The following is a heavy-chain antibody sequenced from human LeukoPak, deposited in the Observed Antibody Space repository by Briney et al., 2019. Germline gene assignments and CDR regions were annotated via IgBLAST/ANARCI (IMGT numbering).Heavy chain of an antibody. D-gene: IGHD6-13*01. Sequence: GGSLRLSCAASGFRFSGHAMSWVRQAPGKGLEWVSSISSSSSYIYYADSVKGRFTISRDNAKNSLYLQMNSLRAEDTAVYYCARDHSSFDYWGQGTLVTVSS. V-gene: IGHV3-21*01. CDR2: ISSSSSYI. CDR1: GFRFSGHA. CDR3: ARDHSSFDY. J-gene: IGHJ4*02.